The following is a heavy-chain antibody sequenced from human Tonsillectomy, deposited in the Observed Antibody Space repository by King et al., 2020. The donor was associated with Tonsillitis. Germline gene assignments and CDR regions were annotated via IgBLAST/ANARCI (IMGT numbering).Heavy chain of an antibody. V-gene: IGHV3-66*01. CDR1: ADTVSSNY. Sequence: CADTVSSNYMSWVRQAPGKRLEWVSVIYRGGNTYFADSVKGRFTISRDNSKNTLYLQMNGLRAEDTAVYYCARLPPYDFCMDVWGKGTTVTGSS. J-gene: IGHJ6*04. CDR3: ARLPPYDFCMDV. D-gene: IGHD3-3*01. CDR2: IYRGGNT.